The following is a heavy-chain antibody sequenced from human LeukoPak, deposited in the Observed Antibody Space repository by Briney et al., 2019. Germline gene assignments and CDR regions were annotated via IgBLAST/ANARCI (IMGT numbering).Heavy chain of an antibody. V-gene: IGHV1-69*05. CDR3: ARGGGYYDILTGYHTHWYFDL. CDR2: IIPIFRTA. D-gene: IGHD3-9*01. J-gene: IGHJ2*01. CDR1: GGTFSSYA. Sequence: SVKVSCKASGGTFSSYAISWVRQAPGQGLEWMGGIIPIFRTANYAQKFQGRVTITTDESTSTAYMELSSLRSEDTAVYYCARGGGYYDILTGYHTHWYFDLWGRGTLVTVSS.